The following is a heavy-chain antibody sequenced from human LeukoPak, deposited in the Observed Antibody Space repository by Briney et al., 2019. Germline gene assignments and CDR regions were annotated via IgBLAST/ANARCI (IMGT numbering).Heavy chain of an antibody. CDR3: AKGRRAVAGSPTDY. Sequence: GGSLRLSCAASGFTFSSDAMSWVRQAPGKGLEWVSAISGSGGSTYYADSVKGRFTISRDNSKNTLYLQMNSLRAEDTAVYYCAKGRRAVAGSPTDYWGQGTLVTVSS. J-gene: IGHJ4*02. V-gene: IGHV3-23*01. CDR1: GFTFSSDA. D-gene: IGHD6-19*01. CDR2: ISGSGGST.